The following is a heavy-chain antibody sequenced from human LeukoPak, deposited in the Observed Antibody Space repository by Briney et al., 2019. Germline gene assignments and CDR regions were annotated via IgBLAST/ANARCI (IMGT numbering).Heavy chain of an antibody. CDR2: INPNSGGT. J-gene: IGHJ3*02. V-gene: IGHV1-2*02. CDR3: ATLGLRYFDWLLLRRAFDI. CDR1: GYTFTCYY. D-gene: IGHD3-9*01. Sequence: ASVKVSCKASGYTFTCYYMHWVRQAPGQGLEWMGWINPNSGGTNYAQKFQGRVTMTRDTSISTAYMELSRLRSDDTAVYYCATLGLRYFDWLLLRRAFDIWGQGTMVTVSS.